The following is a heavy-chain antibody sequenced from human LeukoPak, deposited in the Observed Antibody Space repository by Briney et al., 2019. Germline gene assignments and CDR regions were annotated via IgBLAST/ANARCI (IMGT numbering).Heavy chain of an antibody. CDR1: GGSITNYY. D-gene: IGHD6-13*01. Sequence: PSETLSLTCTVSGGSITNYYWSWIRQPPGKGLEWIGYIYYTGSTNYNPSLRSRCTISVDTSKNQLSLNLTSVNPADTAVYYCARKAAAGIPLLYNWFDPWGQETLVTVSA. CDR3: ARKAAAGIPLLYNWFDP. V-gene: IGHV4-59*01. CDR2: IYYTGST. J-gene: IGHJ5*02.